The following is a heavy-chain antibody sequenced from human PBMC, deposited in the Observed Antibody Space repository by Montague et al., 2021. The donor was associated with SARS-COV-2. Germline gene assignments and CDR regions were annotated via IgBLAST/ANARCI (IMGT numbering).Heavy chain of an antibody. J-gene: IGHJ6*02. D-gene: IGHD5-24*01. V-gene: IGHV4-31*03. CDR1: GASISSGGFY. CDR2: IYYSGTT. CDR3: ARGLPYQMEAGAIPNYSMDV. Sequence: TLSLTCTVSGASISSGGFYWSWLRQHPRKGLEWIGFIYYSGTTYHNPSLKSRLTISIDTSKNQFSLKLSSVTAADTAVYYCARGLPYQMEAGAIPNYSMDVWGQGTTVTVSS.